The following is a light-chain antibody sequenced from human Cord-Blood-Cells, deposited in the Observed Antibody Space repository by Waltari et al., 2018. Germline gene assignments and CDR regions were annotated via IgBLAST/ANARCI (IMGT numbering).Light chain of an antibody. V-gene: IGLV3-19*01. CDR1: SLRSYY. CDR3: NSRDSSGKRV. CDR2: GKN. Sequence: SSELTQDPAVSVALGQTVRITCQGDSLRSYYASWYQQKPGQAPVLVIYGKNNRPSGIPYGFSGSSSGNTASLTSTGAQAEDEADYYCNSRDSSGKRVFGGGTKLTVL. J-gene: IGLJ2*01.